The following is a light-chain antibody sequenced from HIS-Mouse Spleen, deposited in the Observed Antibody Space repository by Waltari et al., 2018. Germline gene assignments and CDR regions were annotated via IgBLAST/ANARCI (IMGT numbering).Light chain of an antibody. CDR2: KDS. CDR3: QSADSSGTYWV. CDR1: ALPKQY. Sequence: SYELTQPPSVSVSPGQTARITCSGDALPKQYAYWYQQKPGQAPVLVIYKDSERPSGSPERFSGSSSGTTVTLTISGGQAEDEADYYCQSADSSGTYWVFGGGTKLTVL. V-gene: IGLV3-25*03. J-gene: IGLJ3*02.